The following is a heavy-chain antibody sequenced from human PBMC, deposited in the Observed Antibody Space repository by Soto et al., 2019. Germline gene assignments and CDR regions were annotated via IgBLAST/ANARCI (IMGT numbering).Heavy chain of an antibody. J-gene: IGHJ6*02. Sequence: QVQLVESGGGVVQPGRSLRLSCAASGFTFSSYAMHWVRQAPGKGLEWVAVISYDGSNKYYADSVKGRFTISRDNSKNTLYLQMNSLRAEDTAVYYCARVKHTAMAEYYYYGMDVWGQGTTVTVSS. CDR3: ARVKHTAMAEYYYYGMDV. CDR2: ISYDGSNK. CDR1: GFTFSSYA. D-gene: IGHD5-18*01. V-gene: IGHV3-30-3*01.